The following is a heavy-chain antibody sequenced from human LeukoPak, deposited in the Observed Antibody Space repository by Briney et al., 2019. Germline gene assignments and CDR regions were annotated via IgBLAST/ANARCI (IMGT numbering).Heavy chain of an antibody. D-gene: IGHD3-9*01. CDR3: AGGGELRYFGRRQYYFDY. Sequence: GGSLRLSCVASGFTFSNYWMSWVRQAPGKGLEWVANIKQDGSEKYYVDSVKGRFTISRDNAKNSLYLQMNSLRAEDTAVYYCAGGGELRYFGRRQYYFDYWGQGTLVTVSS. CDR1: GFTFSNYW. J-gene: IGHJ4*02. V-gene: IGHV3-7*01. CDR2: IKQDGSEK.